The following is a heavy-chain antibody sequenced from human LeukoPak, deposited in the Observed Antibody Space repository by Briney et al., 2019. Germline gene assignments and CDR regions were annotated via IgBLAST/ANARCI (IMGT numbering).Heavy chain of an antibody. CDR2: ISYDGSNK. CDR3: AKAAILYYFDY. V-gene: IGHV3-30*18. J-gene: IGHJ4*02. CDR1: GFTFSSYG. D-gene: IGHD2-2*02. Sequence: PGGSLRLSCAASGFTFSSYGMHWVRQAPGKGLEWVAVISYDGSNKYYADSVKGRFTISRDNSKNTLYLQMNSLRAEDTAVYYCAKAAILYYFDYWGQGTLVTVSS.